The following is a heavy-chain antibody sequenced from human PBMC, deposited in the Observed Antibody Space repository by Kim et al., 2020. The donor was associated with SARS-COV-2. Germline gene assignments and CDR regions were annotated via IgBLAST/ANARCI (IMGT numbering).Heavy chain of an antibody. CDR2: ISGSGGDT. V-gene: IGHV3-23*01. Sequence: GGSLRLSCAASGFTFDSYALSWVRQAPGKGLEWVSAISGSGGDTDYTASVKGRFTIARDNSKNTLYLQMNSLRADDTAVYYCAREARTSYYDVLTGDYRDRQLYYLDYWGQGTLVTVPS. D-gene: IGHD3-9*01. J-gene: IGHJ4*02. CDR1: GFTFDSYA. CDR3: AREARTSYYDVLTGDYRDRQLYYLDY.